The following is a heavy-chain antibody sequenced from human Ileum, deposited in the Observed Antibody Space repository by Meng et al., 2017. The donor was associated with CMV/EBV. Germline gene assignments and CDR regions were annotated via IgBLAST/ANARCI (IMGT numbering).Heavy chain of an antibody. CDR2: INWNGGST. Sequence: TFDDYGMSWVRQAPGKGLEWVSGINWNGGSTGYADSVKGRFTISRDNAKNSLYLQMNSLRAEDTALYYCAREERVLLWFGERYYFDYWGQGALVTVSS. V-gene: IGHV3-20*03. J-gene: IGHJ4*02. CDR3: AREERVLLWFGERYYFDY. CDR1: TFDDYG. D-gene: IGHD3-10*01.